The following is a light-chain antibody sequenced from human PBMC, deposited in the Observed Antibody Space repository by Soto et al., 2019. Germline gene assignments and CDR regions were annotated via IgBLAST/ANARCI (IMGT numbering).Light chain of an antibody. CDR3: LLYFSPDRYT. CDR2: GAS. Sequence: EIVLTQTPGTLSLSPGERATLSCRASQRVTSSHLAWYQQKPGQAPRLLIYGASTRATGIPDRFRGSGADTDFSRTNSRLHPDEFPIYYCLLYFSPDRYTFGPGTKVQIK. J-gene: IGKJ2*01. CDR1: QRVTSSH. V-gene: IGKV3-20*01.